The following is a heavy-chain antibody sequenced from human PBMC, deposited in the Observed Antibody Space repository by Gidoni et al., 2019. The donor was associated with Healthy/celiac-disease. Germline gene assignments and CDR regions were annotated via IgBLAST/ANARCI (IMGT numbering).Heavy chain of an antibody. CDR3: ARQEWELMLGAFDI. V-gene: IGHV5-51*01. CDR2: IYPGDSDT. D-gene: IGHD1-26*01. CDR1: GYSFTSYW. J-gene: IGHJ3*02. Sequence: GSGYSFTSYWVGWVRQMPGKGLEWMGLIYPGDSDTRYSPSFQGQVTISADTSISTAYLQWSSLKASDTAMYYCARQEWELMLGAFDIWGQGTMVTVSS.